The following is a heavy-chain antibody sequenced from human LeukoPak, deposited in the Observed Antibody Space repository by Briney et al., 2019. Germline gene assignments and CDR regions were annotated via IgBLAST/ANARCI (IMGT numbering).Heavy chain of an antibody. CDR1: GGSISSYY. V-gene: IGHV4-59*04. CDR2: IYYSGST. CDR3: AIPDNDSSGYYSTQSHAFDI. J-gene: IGHJ3*02. D-gene: IGHD3-22*01. Sequence: PSETLSLTCTVSGGSISSYYWSWIRQPPGKGLEWIGYIYYSGSTYYNPSLKSRVTISVDTSKNQFSLKLSSVTAADTAVYYCAIPDNDSSGYYSTQSHAFDIWGQGTMVTVSS.